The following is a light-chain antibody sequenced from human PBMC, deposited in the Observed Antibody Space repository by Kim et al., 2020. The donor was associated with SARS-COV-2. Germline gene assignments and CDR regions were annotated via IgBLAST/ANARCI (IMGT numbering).Light chain of an antibody. Sequence: GDRVTISCRASQNIHVWLAWFQQKPGKAPRVLMYKASTLESGVPSRFRGSGSGTEFTLTISSLQPDDSATYYCQQYDVDPETFGQGTKVDIK. CDR3: QQYDVDPET. CDR2: KAS. J-gene: IGKJ1*01. V-gene: IGKV1-5*03. CDR1: QNIHVW.